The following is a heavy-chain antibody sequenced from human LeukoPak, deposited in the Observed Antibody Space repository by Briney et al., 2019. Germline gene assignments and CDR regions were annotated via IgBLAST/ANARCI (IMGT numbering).Heavy chain of an antibody. Sequence: PSETLSLTCTISDGSISSYYWSWIRQPPGKGLEWIGYIFYSGSTNYNPSLKSRVTISVDTSKNQFSLKLSSVTAADTAVYYCAREIAMGVVDAFDIWGQGTMVTVSS. CDR2: IFYSGST. CDR1: DGSISSYY. J-gene: IGHJ3*02. CDR3: AREIAMGVVDAFDI. V-gene: IGHV4-59*01. D-gene: IGHD3-3*01.